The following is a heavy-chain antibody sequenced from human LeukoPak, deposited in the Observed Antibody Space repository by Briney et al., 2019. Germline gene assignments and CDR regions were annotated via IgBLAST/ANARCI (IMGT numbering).Heavy chain of an antibody. CDR1: GFSFSSYV. CDR3: AKDPSISSGYSSGWYDY. Sequence: GGSLRLSCAASGFSFSSYVMSWVRQAPGKGLEWVSAIDTSGESTYYEDSVKGRFTISRDNSKNTLYLQMNSLRAEDTAVYYCAKDPSISSGYSSGWYDYWGQGTLVTVSS. CDR2: IDTSGEST. D-gene: IGHD6-19*01. J-gene: IGHJ4*02. V-gene: IGHV3-23*01.